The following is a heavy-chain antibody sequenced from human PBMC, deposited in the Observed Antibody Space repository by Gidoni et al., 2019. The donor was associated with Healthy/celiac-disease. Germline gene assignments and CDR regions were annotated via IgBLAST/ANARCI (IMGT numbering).Heavy chain of an antibody. CDR1: GYTFTSYY. CDR2: INPSGGST. V-gene: IGHV1-46*01. CDR3: ARVGYDSSGLYDY. Sequence: QVPMEQSGAAEKKPGSAVKDSCKAYGYTFTSYYMHWVRQAQGQGLEWMGIINPSGGSTSYAQKFQGRVTMTRDTSTSTVYMELSSLRSEDTAVYYCARVGYDSSGLYDYWGQGTLVTVSS. J-gene: IGHJ4*02. D-gene: IGHD3-22*01.